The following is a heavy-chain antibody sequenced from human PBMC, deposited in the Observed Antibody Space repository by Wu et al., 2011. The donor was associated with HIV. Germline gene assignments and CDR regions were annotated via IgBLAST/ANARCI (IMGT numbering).Heavy chain of an antibody. CDR3: ARRYYDRSGYSS. Sequence: FSSYAISWVRQAPGQGLSGWRDHPXLCYNNYAQKFQGRVTITADKFTSTTSMDLSSLRSEDTAVYYCARRYYDRSGYSSWGQGTLVTVSS. D-gene: IGHD3-22*01. V-gene: IGHV1-69*06. CDR1: FSSYA. J-gene: IGHJ5*02. CDR2: HPXLCYN.